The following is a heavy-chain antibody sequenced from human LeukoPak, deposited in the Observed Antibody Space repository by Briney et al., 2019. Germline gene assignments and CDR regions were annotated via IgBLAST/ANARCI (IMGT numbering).Heavy chain of an antibody. Sequence: GGSLRLSCAASGFTFSIYVMHWVRQAPGKGLEWVSHISSGRSVMNYADSVKGRFTISRDNGKNSVYLQMNSLRDEDTAVYYCAGGVYGYNAFDYWGQGTLVSVSS. J-gene: IGHJ4*02. V-gene: IGHV3-48*02. CDR2: ISSGRSVM. CDR1: GFTFSIYV. CDR3: AGGVYGYNAFDY. D-gene: IGHD5/OR15-5a*01.